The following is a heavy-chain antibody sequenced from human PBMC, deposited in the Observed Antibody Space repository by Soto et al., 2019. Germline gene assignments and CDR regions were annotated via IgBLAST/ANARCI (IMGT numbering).Heavy chain of an antibody. CDR2: ISSDGTKS. CDR3: TKPRSSFQWPPFDP. J-gene: IGHJ5*02. V-gene: IGHV3-30*18. Sequence: PGGSLRLSCAAPGITFTNAWLSWVRQAPGKGLEWVAFISSDGTKSDYVDSVKGRFALSRDNSKSTVYLQMNSLRVEDTAVYYCTKPRSSFQWPPFDPWGHGTVVTVSS. CDR1: GITFTNAW. D-gene: IGHD6-19*01.